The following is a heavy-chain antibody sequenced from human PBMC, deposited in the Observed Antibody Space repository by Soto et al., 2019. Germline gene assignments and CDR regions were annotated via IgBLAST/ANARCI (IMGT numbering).Heavy chain of an antibody. Sequence: GGSLRLSCAASGFTFSSYAMHWVRQAPGKGLEWVAVISYDGSNKYYADSVKGRSTISRDNSKNTLYLQMNSLRAEDTAVYYCARDRDSYGPYYIDYWGQGALVTVSS. CDR3: ARDRDSYGPYYIDY. V-gene: IGHV3-30-3*01. J-gene: IGHJ4*02. CDR2: ISYDGSNK. CDR1: GFTFSSYA. D-gene: IGHD5-18*01.